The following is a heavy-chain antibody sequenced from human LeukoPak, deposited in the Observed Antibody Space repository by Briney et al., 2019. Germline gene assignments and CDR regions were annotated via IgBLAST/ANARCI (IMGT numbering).Heavy chain of an antibody. CDR1: GGSISSGGYS. CDR2: IYHSGSA. CDR3: ARAAWGYYGSGSPLPNWFDP. V-gene: IGHV4-30-2*01. J-gene: IGHJ5*02. D-gene: IGHD3-10*01. Sequence: SETLPLTCAVSGGSISSGGYSWSWIRQPPGKGLEWIGYIYHSGSAYYNPSLKSRVTISVDRSKNQFSLKLSSVTAADTAVYYCARAAWGYYGSGSPLPNWFDPWGQGTLVTVSS.